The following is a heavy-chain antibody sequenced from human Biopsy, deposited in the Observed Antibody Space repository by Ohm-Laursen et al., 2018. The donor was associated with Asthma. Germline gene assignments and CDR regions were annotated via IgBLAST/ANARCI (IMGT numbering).Heavy chain of an antibody. CDR3: SRDTLGYYFDI. CDR2: ITFDGSTQ. CDR1: GTHFGTYN. Sequence: SLRLSCAASGTHFGTYNMHWARQAPGKGLEWVAVITFDGSTQHYGDSVKGRFTISRDNSKNMLFLQMNSLRAEDTAVYYCSRDTLGYYFDIWGQGTQVTVSS. J-gene: IGHJ4*02. D-gene: IGHD6-13*01. V-gene: IGHV3-30-3*01.